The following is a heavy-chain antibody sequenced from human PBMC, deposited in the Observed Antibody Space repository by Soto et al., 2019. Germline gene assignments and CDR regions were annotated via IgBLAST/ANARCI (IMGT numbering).Heavy chain of an antibody. J-gene: IGHJ6*02. CDR1: GYTFTSYG. Sequence: ASVKVSCKASGYTFTSYGISWVRQAPGQGLEWKGWISAYNGNTNYAQKLQGRVTITTNTSISTAYMELSSLRSEDTAVYYCSTVDYDILTVLPDVWGQGTTVTVSS. V-gene: IGHV1-18*01. CDR2: ISAYNGNT. CDR3: STVDYDILTVLPDV. D-gene: IGHD3-9*01.